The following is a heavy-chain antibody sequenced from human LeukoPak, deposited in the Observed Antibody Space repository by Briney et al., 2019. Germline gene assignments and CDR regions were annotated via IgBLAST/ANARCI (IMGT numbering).Heavy chain of an antibody. Sequence: SETLSLTCTVSGGSISSYYWSWVRQLPGKGLEWVGAIYYSGSTNYNPSRKGRVTISVDTSKNQFSLKLSSVTPADTAVYYCARSPSSSSPALYYYGMDVWGQGTTVTVSS. J-gene: IGHJ6*02. V-gene: IGHV4-59*01. CDR2: IYYSGST. CDR1: GGSISSYY. D-gene: IGHD6-13*01. CDR3: ARSPSSSSPALYYYGMDV.